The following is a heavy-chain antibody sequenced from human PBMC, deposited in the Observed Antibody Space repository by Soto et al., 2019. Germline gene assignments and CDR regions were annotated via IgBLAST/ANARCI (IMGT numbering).Heavy chain of an antibody. J-gene: IGHJ4*02. Sequence: PGGFLRLSCAASGFTFSNAWMSWVRQAPGKGLEWVGRIKSKTDGGTTDYAAPVKGRFTISRDDSKNTLYLQMNSLKTEDTAVYYCTTGYYDFWSGYYTGYFDYWGQGTLVTVSS. CDR3: TTGYYDFWSGYYTGYFDY. CDR1: GFTFSNAW. V-gene: IGHV3-15*01. D-gene: IGHD3-3*01. CDR2: IKSKTDGGTT.